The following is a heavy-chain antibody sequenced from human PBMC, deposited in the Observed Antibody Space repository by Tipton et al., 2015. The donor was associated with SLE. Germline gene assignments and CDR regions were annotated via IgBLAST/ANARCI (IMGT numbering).Heavy chain of an antibody. V-gene: IGHV4-4*02. CDR1: GDSISSTYW. J-gene: IGHJ6*02. CDR3: ARRSAGDYYCYATEV. D-gene: IGHD2-15*01. Sequence: TLSLTCAVSGDSISSTYWWSWVRQPPGKGLEWIGEIYHRGSTNYNPSLKSRVTMSVDKSKNQFSLNLSSVTAADTAVYYGARRSAGDYYCYATEVWGQGTTVTVSS. CDR2: IYHRGST.